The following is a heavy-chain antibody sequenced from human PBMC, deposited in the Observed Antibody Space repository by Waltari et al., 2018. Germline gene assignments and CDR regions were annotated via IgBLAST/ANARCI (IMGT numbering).Heavy chain of an antibody. J-gene: IGHJ4*02. Sequence: RTHSRNWVRQAPGKGLEWISYIKSTGSTIHYADSVKGRFTISRDNAKNSLYLQMNSLRDEDTAVYYCARGLGDYTYWGQGTLVTVSS. D-gene: IGHD4-17*01. CDR2: IKSTGSTI. CDR1: RTHS. CDR3: ARGLGDYTY. V-gene: IGHV3-48*02.